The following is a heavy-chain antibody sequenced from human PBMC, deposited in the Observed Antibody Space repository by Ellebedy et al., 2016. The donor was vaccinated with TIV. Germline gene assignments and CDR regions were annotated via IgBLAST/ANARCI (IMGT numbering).Heavy chain of an antibody. J-gene: IGHJ1*01. V-gene: IGHV1/OR15-2*02. Sequence: ASVKVSXXASGYTFTGYYMHWVRQAPGQGLEWMGWVNTHKGNINYAPKFRGRLTLTIDTSTSTVYMELRSLASDDTAVYFCTRDDRFSGSYYSAYFQYWGQGTLVTVSS. D-gene: IGHD1-26*01. CDR2: VNTHKGNI. CDR1: GYTFTGYY. CDR3: TRDDRFSGSYYSAYFQY.